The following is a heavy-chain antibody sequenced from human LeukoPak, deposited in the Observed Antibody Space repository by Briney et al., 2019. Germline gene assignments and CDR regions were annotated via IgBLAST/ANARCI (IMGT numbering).Heavy chain of an antibody. CDR1: GYTFNGYD. D-gene: IGHD6-13*01. CDR2: MNPNSGDT. J-gene: IGHJ3*02. CDR3: ARGLMAAAGTSDAFDI. V-gene: IGHV1-8*03. Sequence: ASVKVSCKASGYTFNGYDINWVRQASGQGLQWMGWMNPNSGDTGYAQRFQGRVTITSNTSISTAYMELSSLRSEDTAVYYCARGLMAAAGTSDAFDIWGQGTIVTVSS.